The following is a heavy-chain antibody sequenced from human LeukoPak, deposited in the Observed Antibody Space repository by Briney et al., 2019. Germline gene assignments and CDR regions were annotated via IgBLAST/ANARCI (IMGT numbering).Heavy chain of an antibody. D-gene: IGHD6-13*01. CDR2: IHPGDSDT. CDR1: GYSFTTYW. Sequence: GESLKISCKGSGYSFTTYWIGWVRQMAGKGLEWMGIIHPGDSDTRYSPSFQGQVTISADKSISTAYLQWSSLKASDTAMYYCARHVSVAVGTFHFDYWGQGTLVTVSS. CDR3: ARHVSVAVGTFHFDY. V-gene: IGHV5-51*01. J-gene: IGHJ4*02.